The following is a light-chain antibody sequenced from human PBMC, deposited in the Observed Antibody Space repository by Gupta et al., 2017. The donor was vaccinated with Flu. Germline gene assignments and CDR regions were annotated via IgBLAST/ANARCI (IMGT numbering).Light chain of an antibody. CDR2: DVT. CDR3: SSYTSGSTFYV. CDR1: SSDVGRSDS. Sequence: QSALTQPAHVSGYPGQSITLSCSGTSSDVGRSDSVSWYQQHPDKAPKIIIFDVTTRPSGVSSRFSGSKSGNTASLTIAGIQAEDETDYYCSSYTSGSTFYVFGTGTKVTVL. J-gene: IGLJ1*01. V-gene: IGLV2-14*01.